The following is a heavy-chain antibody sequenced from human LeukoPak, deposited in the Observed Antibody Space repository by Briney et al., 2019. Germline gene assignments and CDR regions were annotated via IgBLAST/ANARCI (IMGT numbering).Heavy chain of an antibody. D-gene: IGHD1-7*01. Sequence: ASVKVSCKASGYTFTGYYMHWVRQAPGQGLGWMGWINPNSGGTNYAQKFQGRVTMTRDTSISTAYMELSRLRSDDTAVYYCARKLPVYPRNNRRYNWFDPWGQGTLVTVSS. CDR1: GYTFTGYY. CDR2: INPNSGGT. CDR3: ARKLPVYPRNNRRYNWFDP. J-gene: IGHJ5*02. V-gene: IGHV1-2*02.